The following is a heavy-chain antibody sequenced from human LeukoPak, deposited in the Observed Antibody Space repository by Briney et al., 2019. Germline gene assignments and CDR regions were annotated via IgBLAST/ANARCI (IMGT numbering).Heavy chain of an antibody. CDR3: ARWIVDTAMAHYYGMDV. Sequence: PSETLSLTCAVSGESISSGDYYWSWIRQPPGKGPEWIGGINHRGRTNYNPSLKSRVTISVDRSKNQFSLKVSSVTAADTAVYYCARWIVDTAMAHYYGMDVWGQGTTVTVSS. CDR2: INHRGRT. D-gene: IGHD5-18*01. V-gene: IGHV4-34*01. CDR1: GESISSGDYY. J-gene: IGHJ6*02.